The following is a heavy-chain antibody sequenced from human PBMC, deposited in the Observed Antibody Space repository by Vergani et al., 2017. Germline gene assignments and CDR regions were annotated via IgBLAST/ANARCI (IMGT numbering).Heavy chain of an antibody. J-gene: IGHJ4*02. V-gene: IGHV3-9*01. CDR2: ISWNCGSI. CDR3: AKETYGSRSSSPYFDY. CDR1: GFTFDDYA. Sequence: EVQLVESGGGLVQPGRSLRLSCAASGFTFDDYAMHWVRQAPGKGLEWVSGISWNCGSIGYSDSVKGRFTISRDNAKNSLYLQMNSLRAEDTALYYCAKETYGSRSSSPYFDYWGQGTLVTVSS. D-gene: IGHD3-10*01.